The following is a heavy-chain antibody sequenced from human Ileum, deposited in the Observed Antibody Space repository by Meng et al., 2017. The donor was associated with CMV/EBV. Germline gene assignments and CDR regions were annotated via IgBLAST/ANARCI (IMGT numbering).Heavy chain of an antibody. CDR2: RYYSGST. J-gene: IGHJ4*02. CDR3: AGHLFGTVPATGTFPY. V-gene: IGHV4-39*01. CDR1: GGSISTNNYY. D-gene: IGHD1/OR15-1a*01. Sequence: GSLRLSCTVSGGSISTNNYYWAWIRQPPGKGLEWIGSRYYSGSTYYNPSVRSRVTMSVVTSKNQFSLKLTSVTAADTALYYCAGHLFGTVPATGTFPYWGQGTLVTVSS.